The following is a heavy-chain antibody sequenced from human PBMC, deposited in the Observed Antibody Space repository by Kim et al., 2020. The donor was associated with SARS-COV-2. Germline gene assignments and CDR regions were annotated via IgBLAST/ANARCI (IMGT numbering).Heavy chain of an antibody. D-gene: IGHD3-3*01. J-gene: IGHJ6*02. CDR1: GYTFTSYA. Sequence: ASVKVSCKASGYTFTSYAMNWVRQAPGQGLEWMGWINTNTGNPTYAQGFTGRFVFSLDTSVSTAYLQISSLKAEDTAVYYCARDSRSSIFGVVIGSPYGMDVWGQGTTGTVSS. CDR2: INTNTGNP. V-gene: IGHV7-4-1*02. CDR3: ARDSRSSIFGVVIGSPYGMDV.